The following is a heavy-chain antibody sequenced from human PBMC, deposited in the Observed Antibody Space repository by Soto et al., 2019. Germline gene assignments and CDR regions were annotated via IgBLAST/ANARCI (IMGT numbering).Heavy chain of an antibody. D-gene: IGHD3-22*01. J-gene: IGHJ6*02. CDR1: GGSISSYY. CDR2: IYTTGST. V-gene: IGHV4-4*08. CDR3: AREGGYFDSSGSGVYHYHGVDV. Sequence: SETLSLSCTVAGGSISSYYWSWIRQPPGKGLEWIGYIYTTGSTNYNPSLKSRVTMSLDTSRNQFSLKLSSVTAADTAVYYCAREGGYFDSSGSGVYHYHGVDVWGQGTTVTVSS.